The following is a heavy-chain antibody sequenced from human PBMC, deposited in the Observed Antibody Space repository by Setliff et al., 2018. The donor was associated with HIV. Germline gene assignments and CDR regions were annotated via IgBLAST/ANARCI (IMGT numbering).Heavy chain of an antibody. V-gene: IGHV3-74*01. CDR2: IYSDGSRT. CDR1: GFTFSSYW. J-gene: IGHJ6*02. Sequence: PGGSLRLSCAASGFTFSSYWMHWVRQALGKGPVWVSRIYSDGSRTSYVDSVKGRFTIFRDNANNTLYLQMNSLRAEDTAVYYCARDKGVFGVAAGMDVWGQGTTVTVSS. CDR3: ARDKGVFGVAAGMDV. D-gene: IGHD3-3*01.